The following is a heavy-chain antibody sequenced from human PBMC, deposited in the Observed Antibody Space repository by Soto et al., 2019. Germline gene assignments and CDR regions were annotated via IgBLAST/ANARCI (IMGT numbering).Heavy chain of an antibody. Sequence: ASVKVSCKASGYTFTGYYMHWVRQAPGQGLEWMGWINPNSGGTNYAQKFQGWVTMTRDTSISTAYMELSRLRSDDTAVYYCASSRSGYSGFDGLDYWGQGTLVTVSS. CDR1: GYTFTGYY. V-gene: IGHV1-2*04. D-gene: IGHD5-12*01. J-gene: IGHJ4*02. CDR3: ASSRSGYSGFDGLDY. CDR2: INPNSGGT.